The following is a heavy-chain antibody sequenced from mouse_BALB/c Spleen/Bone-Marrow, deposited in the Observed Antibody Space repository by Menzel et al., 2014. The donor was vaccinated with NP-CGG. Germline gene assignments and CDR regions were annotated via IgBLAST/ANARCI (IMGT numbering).Heavy chain of an antibody. CDR3: ARRAARATGFAY. V-gene: IGHV14-3*02. D-gene: IGHD3-1*01. Sequence: VQLKQSGAELVKPGASVKLSCTASGFNIKDTYMHWVKQGPEQGLEWIGRIDPANGNTKYDPKFQGKATITADTSSNTAYLQLSSLTSEDTAVYYCARRAARATGFAYWGQGTLVTVSA. CDR2: IDPANGNT. J-gene: IGHJ3*01. CDR1: GFNIKDTY.